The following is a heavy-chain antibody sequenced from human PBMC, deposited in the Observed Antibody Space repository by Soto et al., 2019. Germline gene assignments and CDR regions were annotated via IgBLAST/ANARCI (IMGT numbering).Heavy chain of an antibody. CDR2: IKSKTDGGTT. V-gene: IGHV3-15*07. D-gene: IGHD3-22*01. CDR1: YFTFINLW. J-gene: IGHJ4*02. Sequence: RLPCTAAYFTFINLWIHCVSQPKEKGLEWVGRIKSKTDGGTTDYAAAVKGRFTISRDDSKNTLYLQMNSLKTEDTAVYYCTTDYYYDSSSYYSVSLFDYWGQGTLVTVSS. CDR3: TTDYYYDSSSYYSVSLFDY.